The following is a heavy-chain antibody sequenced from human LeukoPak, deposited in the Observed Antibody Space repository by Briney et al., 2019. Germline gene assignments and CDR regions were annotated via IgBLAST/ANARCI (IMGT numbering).Heavy chain of an antibody. CDR3: AKTRRSGTEYGDFDH. Sequence: GGSLRLSCAVSGFTFSAYAMSWVRQAPGKGLEWVSLIHRDGRTAYYADSVKGRFAISRDNSRKSLYLQINNLRTEDTALYHCAKTRRSGTEYGDFDHWGQGTLVTVSS. CDR2: IHRDGRTA. V-gene: IGHV3-43*02. D-gene: IGHD1-26*01. CDR1: GFTFSAYA. J-gene: IGHJ4*02.